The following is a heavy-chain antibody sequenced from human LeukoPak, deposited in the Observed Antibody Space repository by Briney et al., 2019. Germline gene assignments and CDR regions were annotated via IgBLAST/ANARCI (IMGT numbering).Heavy chain of an antibody. Sequence: PSETLSLTCTVSGYSISSGCYWGWIRQPPGKGLEWIGSIYHSGSTYYNPSLKSRVTISVDTSKNQFSLKLSSVTAADTAVYYCASPHNVVGATVDDYWGQGTLVTVSS. J-gene: IGHJ4*02. CDR1: GYSISSGCY. V-gene: IGHV4-38-2*02. CDR3: ASPHNVVGATVDDY. D-gene: IGHD1-26*01. CDR2: IYHSGST.